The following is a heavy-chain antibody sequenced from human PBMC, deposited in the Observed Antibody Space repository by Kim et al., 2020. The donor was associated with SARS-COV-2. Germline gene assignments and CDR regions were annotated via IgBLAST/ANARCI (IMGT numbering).Heavy chain of an antibody. D-gene: IGHD2-8*02. J-gene: IGHJ3*02. CDR3: ARTPPYRDAYWDAFDI. V-gene: IGHV3-73*01. Sequence: GGSLRLSCAASGVIFSGTAIHWVRQASGKGLEWVGRISGDDNNYATEYGVSVRGRFTISRDDSKDTAYLEMNSLNSENTALYYCARTPPYRDAYWDAFDIWGQGTMVTVSS. CDR2: ISGDDNNYAT. CDR1: GVIFSGTA.